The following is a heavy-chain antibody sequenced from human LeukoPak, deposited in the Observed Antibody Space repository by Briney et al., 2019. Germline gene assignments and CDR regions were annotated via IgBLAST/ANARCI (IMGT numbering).Heavy chain of an antibody. CDR3: ARGGLSGIYGIDY. D-gene: IGHD1-26*01. J-gene: IGHJ4*02. V-gene: IGHV1-18*01. CDR1: GYTFNTYG. Sequence: ASVKVSCRASGYTFNTYGVTWVRQVPGQGFEGMGWISPYNGDTSYAQKFQGRVTMTTDTLTSTVFMELRSLRSDDTAVYFCARGGLSGIYGIDYWGQGTLVTVSS. CDR2: ISPYNGDT.